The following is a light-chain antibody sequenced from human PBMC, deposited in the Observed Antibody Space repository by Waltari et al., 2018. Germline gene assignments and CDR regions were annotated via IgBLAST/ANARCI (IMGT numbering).Light chain of an antibody. J-gene: IGKJ2*03. V-gene: IGKV2-29*02. CDR3: MQALQTPYS. CDR1: QSLLHSNGNTY. Sequence: DIVMTQTPLSLPVTPGEPASISCRSRQSLLHSNGNTYLYWYLQKQGQPPRLLIYRVSNRFSGVPDRFSGSGSGTDFTLKISRVEAEDVGVYYCMQALQTPYSFGQGTKVEIK. CDR2: RVS.